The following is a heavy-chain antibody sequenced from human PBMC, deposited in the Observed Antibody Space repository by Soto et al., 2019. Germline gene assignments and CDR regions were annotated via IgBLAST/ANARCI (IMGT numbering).Heavy chain of an antibody. Sequence: PSETLSLTCAVSGGSISSSNWWSWVRQPPGKGLEWIGEIYHSGSTNYNPSLKSRVTISVDKSKNQFSLKLSSVTAADTAVYYCARGRDSSGYYPPEFDYWGQGTLVTVSS. CDR3: ARGRDSSGYYPPEFDY. J-gene: IGHJ4*02. CDR2: IYHSGST. V-gene: IGHV4-4*02. D-gene: IGHD3-22*01. CDR1: GGSISSSNW.